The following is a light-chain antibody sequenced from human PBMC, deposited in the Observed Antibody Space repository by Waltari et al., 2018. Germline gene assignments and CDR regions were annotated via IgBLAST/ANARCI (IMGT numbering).Light chain of an antibody. V-gene: IGLV2-14*01. CDR3: SSYTTSNIII. CDR1: SSDLAGYHS. Sequence: QSALTQPASVSGSPGESLTISCTGTSSDLAGYHSVSWYQQHPGKAPELMIYEVNYRPSGVSNRFSGSKSGNTASLTISGLQAEDEADYYCSSYTTSNIIIFGGGTKLSVL. CDR2: EVN. J-gene: IGLJ2*01.